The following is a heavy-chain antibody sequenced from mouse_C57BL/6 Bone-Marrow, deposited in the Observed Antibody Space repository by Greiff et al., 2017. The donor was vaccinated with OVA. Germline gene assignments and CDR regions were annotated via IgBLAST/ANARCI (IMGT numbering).Heavy chain of an antibody. D-gene: IGHD2-3*01. Sequence: EVMLVESGAELVRPGASVKLSCTASGFNIKDDYMHWVKQRPEQGLEWIGWIDPENGDTAYASKFQGKATITADTSSNTAYLQLSSLTSEDTAVYYCTTEGYYDYWGQGTTLTVSS. CDR3: TTEGYYDY. V-gene: IGHV14-4*01. CDR2: IDPENGDT. CDR1: GFNIKDDY. J-gene: IGHJ2*01.